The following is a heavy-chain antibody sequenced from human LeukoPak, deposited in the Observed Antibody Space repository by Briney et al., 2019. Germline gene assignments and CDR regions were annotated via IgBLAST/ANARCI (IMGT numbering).Heavy chain of an antibody. D-gene: IGHD5-18*01. CDR1: GLTFSRYA. CDR3: AKDIAQGYTFGSIEQDY. CDR2: ISESGSGT. V-gene: IGHV3-23*01. Sequence: GGSLRLSCAVSGLTFSRYAMSWVRQAPGKGLEWVSAISESGSGTYSADSVKGRFTISRDNSKDTLSLQMNSLRAEDTAVYYCAKDIAQGYTFGSIEQDYWGQGTLVTVSS. J-gene: IGHJ4*02.